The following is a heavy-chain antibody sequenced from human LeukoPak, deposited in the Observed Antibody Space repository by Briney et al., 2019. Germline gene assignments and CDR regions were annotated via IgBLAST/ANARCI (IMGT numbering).Heavy chain of an antibody. Sequence: PSETLSLTCAVYGGFFSGYYWSWIRQPPGKGLEWIGEINHSGSTNYNPSLKSRVTISVDTSKNQFSLKLSSVTAADTAVYYCATAAAGLYYFDYWGQGTLVTVSS. J-gene: IGHJ4*02. D-gene: IGHD6-13*01. CDR2: INHSGST. V-gene: IGHV4-34*01. CDR1: GGFFSGYY. CDR3: ATAAAGLYYFDY.